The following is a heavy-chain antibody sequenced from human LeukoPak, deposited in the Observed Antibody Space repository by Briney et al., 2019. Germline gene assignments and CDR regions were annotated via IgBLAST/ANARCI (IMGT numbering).Heavy chain of an antibody. Sequence: GGSLRPSCAASGFTFSNYAMSWVRQAPGQGLEWVSAVSGSGDSTYYAGSVKGRFTISRDNSKNTVYLQMNSLRAEDTAVYYCAKFWDFGDYAIDYWGQGTLVTVSS. CDR1: GFTFSNYA. CDR2: VSGSGDST. V-gene: IGHV3-23*01. D-gene: IGHD4-17*01. CDR3: AKFWDFGDYAIDY. J-gene: IGHJ4*02.